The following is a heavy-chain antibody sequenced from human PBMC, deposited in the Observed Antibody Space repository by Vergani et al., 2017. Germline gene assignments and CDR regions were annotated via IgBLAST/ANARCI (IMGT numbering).Heavy chain of an antibody. CDR3: ARDSGGYVWGSYEAWFDP. CDR1: GGSFSGYY. Sequence: QVQLQQWGAGLLKPSETLSLTCAVYGGSFSGYYWSWIRQPPGKGREWIGEINHSGSTNYNPSLKSRVTISVDTSKNQFSQKLSSVTAADTAVYYCARDSGGYVWGSYEAWFDPWGQGTLVTVSS. D-gene: IGHD3-16*01. J-gene: IGHJ5*02. V-gene: IGHV4-34*01. CDR2: INHSGST.